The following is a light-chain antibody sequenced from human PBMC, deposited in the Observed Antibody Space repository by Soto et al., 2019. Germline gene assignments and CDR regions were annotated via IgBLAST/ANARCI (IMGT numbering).Light chain of an antibody. J-gene: IGKJ1*01. CDR1: QSLLHSNGYNY. CDR2: LGS. V-gene: IGKV2-28*01. CDR3: MQPLQSWT. Sequence: IVLTQSPLSLPVTPGEPASSSCRSSQSLLHSNGYNYLDWYLQKPGQSPQLLIYLGSNRAPGVPDRFSSSGSGTDFTLKISRVEAEDVGVYYCMQPLQSWTFGKGTKVDIK.